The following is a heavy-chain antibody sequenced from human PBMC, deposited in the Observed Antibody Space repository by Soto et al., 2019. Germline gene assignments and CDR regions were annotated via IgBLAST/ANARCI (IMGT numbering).Heavy chain of an antibody. CDR3: ARVGASHSSSWGRRWFDP. Sequence: SETLSLTCAVSGGSISSGGYSWSWIRQPPGKGLEWIGYIYHSGSTYYNPSLKSRVTISVDRSKNQFSLKLSSVTAADTAVYYCARVGASHSSSWGRRWFDPWGQGTLVTVSS. V-gene: IGHV4-30-2*01. CDR2: IYHSGST. CDR1: GGSISSGGYS. J-gene: IGHJ5*02. D-gene: IGHD6-13*01.